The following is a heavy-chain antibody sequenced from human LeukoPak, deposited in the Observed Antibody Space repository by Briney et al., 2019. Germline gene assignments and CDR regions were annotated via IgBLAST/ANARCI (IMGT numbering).Heavy chain of an antibody. CDR2: IYHSGST. J-gene: IGHJ4*02. Sequence: SETLSLTCAVSGYSISSGYYWGWIRQPPGKGLEWIGSIYHSGSTYYNPSLKSRVTISVDTSKNQFSLKLSSVTAADTAVYCCARGTAAKSYYFDYWGQGTLVTVSS. V-gene: IGHV4-38-2*01. CDR3: ARGTAAKSYYFDY. D-gene: IGHD1-1*01. CDR1: GYSISSGYY.